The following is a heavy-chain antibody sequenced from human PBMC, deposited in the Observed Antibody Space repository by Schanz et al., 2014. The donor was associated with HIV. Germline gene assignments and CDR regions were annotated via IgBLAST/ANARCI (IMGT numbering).Heavy chain of an antibody. V-gene: IGHV3-30*18. CDR1: GFNFNSYG. CDR3: AKDGNWYDSRYRGKGNYYYYYGMDV. Sequence: VQLVESGGGLVQPGGSLRLSCVASGFNFNSYGMHWVRQAPGKGLEWVAVMSYDGINKHYADSVKGRFTISRDNSKNTLYLQIKSLRPEDTAVYYCAKDGNWYDSRYRGKGNYYYYYGMDVWGQGTTVTVSS. D-gene: IGHD3-22*01. J-gene: IGHJ6*02. CDR2: MSYDGINK.